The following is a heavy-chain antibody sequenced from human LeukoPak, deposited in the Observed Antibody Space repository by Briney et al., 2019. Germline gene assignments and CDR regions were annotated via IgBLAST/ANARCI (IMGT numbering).Heavy chain of an antibody. CDR1: GFTFSSHA. Sequence: GGSLRLSCVASGFTFSSHAMCWVRQAPGKGLEWVSTISAGPGDTYYADSVKGRFTISRDNSKNTLFLQMNSLRAEDTALYYCVRRGTNLYFDFWGRGTLVTVSS. J-gene: IGHJ2*01. CDR3: VRRGTNLYFDF. CDR2: ISAGPGDT. D-gene: IGHD1-14*01. V-gene: IGHV3-23*01.